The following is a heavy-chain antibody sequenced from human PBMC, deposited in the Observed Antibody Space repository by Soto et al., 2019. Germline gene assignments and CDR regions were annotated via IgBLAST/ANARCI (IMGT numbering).Heavy chain of an antibody. D-gene: IGHD1-1*01. CDR2: INAGNGNT. CDR3: ASFTDETGAFDI. CDR1: GYTFTSYA. V-gene: IGHV1-3*01. Sequence: ASVKVSCKASGYTFTSYAMHWVRQAPGQRLEWMGWINAGNGNTKYSQKFQGRVTITRDTSASTAYMELSSLRSEDTAVYYCASFTDETGAFDIWGQGTMVTVSS. J-gene: IGHJ3*02.